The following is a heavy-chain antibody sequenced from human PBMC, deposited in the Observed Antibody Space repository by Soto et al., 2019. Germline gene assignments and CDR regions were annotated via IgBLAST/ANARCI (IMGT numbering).Heavy chain of an antibody. V-gene: IGHV4-31*03. J-gene: IGHJ5*02. CDR3: ARDTGVYGGYNWFDP. D-gene: IGHD3-16*01. CDR2: IYYTGTN. Sequence: QVQLQESGPGLLKPSQTLSLTCTVSGCSISGAAYYWSWIRHLPGKGLEWIGYIYYTGTNYYRPSLESRVTISLDTSKNQFSLKPTSVTAANTAVYYCARDTGVYGGYNWFDPWGQGTLVTVSS. CDR1: GCSISGAAYY.